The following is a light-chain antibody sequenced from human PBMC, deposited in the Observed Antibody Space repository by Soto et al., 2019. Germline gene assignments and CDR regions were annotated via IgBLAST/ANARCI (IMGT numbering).Light chain of an antibody. CDR3: LVWDSGYVV. V-gene: IGLV3-9*01. Sequence: SYELTQPLSLSVALGQTARIPCGGYNIGSKTVHWYHHKPGQAPVLVIYTNSDRPSGIPERFSGSNSGNTATLTISRAQAGDEADYYCLVWDSGYVVFGGGTKLTVL. J-gene: IGLJ2*01. CDR1: NIGSKT. CDR2: TNS.